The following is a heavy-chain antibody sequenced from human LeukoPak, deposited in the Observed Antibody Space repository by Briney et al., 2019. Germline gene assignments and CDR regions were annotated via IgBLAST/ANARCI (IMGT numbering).Heavy chain of an antibody. CDR2: IYSGGST. CDR3: ARVDYGDYGFDY. J-gene: IGHJ4*02. D-gene: IGHD4-17*01. CDR1: GFTFSDAW. V-gene: IGHV3-66*01. Sequence: GGSLRLSCAASGFTFSDAWVSWVRQAPGKGLEWVSVIYSGGSTYYADSVKGRFTISRDNSKNTLYLQMNSLRAEDTAVYYCARVDYGDYGFDYWGQGTLVTVSS.